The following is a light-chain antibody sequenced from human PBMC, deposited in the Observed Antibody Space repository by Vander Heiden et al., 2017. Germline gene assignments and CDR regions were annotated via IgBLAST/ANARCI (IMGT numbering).Light chain of an antibody. J-gene: IGKJ4*01. CDR2: DAS. CDR3: QQYDNWPPLT. CDR1: QSVSSN. Sequence: VMMQSPATLSVSPGERATLSCRASQSVSSNLAWYQQKPGQAPRLLIYDASTRATGIPARFSGSGSGTEFTLTISSLQSEDFAVYSCQQYDNWPPLTFGGGTKVEIK. V-gene: IGKV3-15*01.